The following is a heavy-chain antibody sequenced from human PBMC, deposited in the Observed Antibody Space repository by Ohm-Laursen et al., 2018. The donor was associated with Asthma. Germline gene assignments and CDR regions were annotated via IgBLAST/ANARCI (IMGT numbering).Heavy chain of an antibody. CDR2: ISTASTFI. Sequence: SLRLSCAASGYTFSRYSIHWVRQVPGKGLEWVAPISTASTFIYYADSVRGRFTTSRDNAKNSVYLQMNSLRADDTAGYYCAKAPAGGVRRQFFDFWGLGTLVTVSS. J-gene: IGHJ4*02. D-gene: IGHD3-16*01. V-gene: IGHV3-21*04. CDR1: GYTFSRYS. CDR3: AKAPAGGVRRQFFDF.